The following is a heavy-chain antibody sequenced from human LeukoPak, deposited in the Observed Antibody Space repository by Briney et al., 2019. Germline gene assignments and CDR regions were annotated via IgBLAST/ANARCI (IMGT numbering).Heavy chain of an antibody. CDR2: IIPIFGTA. J-gene: IGHJ4*02. V-gene: IGHV1-69*05. CDR1: GGTFISYA. D-gene: IGHD3-9*01. Sequence: GSSXKVSCKASGGTFISYAISWVRQAPGQGLEWMGRIIPIFGTANYAQKFQGRVTITTDESTSTAYMELSSLRSEDTAVYYCARVSDHYDILTGPFDYWGQGTLVTVSS. CDR3: ARVSDHYDILTGPFDY.